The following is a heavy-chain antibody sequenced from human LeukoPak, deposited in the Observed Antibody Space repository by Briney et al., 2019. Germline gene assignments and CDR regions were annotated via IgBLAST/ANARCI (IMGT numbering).Heavy chain of an antibody. V-gene: IGHV3-69-1*01. J-gene: IGHJ4*02. Sequence: PGGSLRLSCAASGFTFSNAWMNWVRQAPGKGLEWVSSISSSSYIYYADSVKGRFTISRDNAKNSLYLQMNSLRAEDTAVYYCARDALIYSSGWYPYPFDYWGQGTLVTVSS. CDR3: ARDALIYSSGWYPYPFDY. D-gene: IGHD6-19*01. CDR1: GFTFSNAW. CDR2: ISSSSYI.